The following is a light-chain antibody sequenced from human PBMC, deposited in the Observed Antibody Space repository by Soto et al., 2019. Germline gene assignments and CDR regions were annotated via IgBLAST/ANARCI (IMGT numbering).Light chain of an antibody. V-gene: IGKV3D-15*01. J-gene: IGKJ4*01. CDR1: QSVSSN. Sequence: EIVMTQSPATLSVSPGERATLSCRASQSVSSNLAWYQQKPGQAPRLLIYDASTRATGFPARFSGSGSGTEFTLTISSLQSEDFAVYYCQQYNNWPLTFGGGTTVEIK. CDR2: DAS. CDR3: QQYNNWPLT.